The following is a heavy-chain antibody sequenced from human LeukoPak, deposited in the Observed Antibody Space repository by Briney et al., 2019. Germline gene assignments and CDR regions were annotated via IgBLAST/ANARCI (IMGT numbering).Heavy chain of an antibody. V-gene: IGHV3-21*01. CDR1: GFTFSSYS. Sequence: TGGSLRLSCAASGFTFSSYSMTWVRQAPGKGLEWVSSISSSSSYIYYADSVKGRLTISRDNAKNSLYLQMNSLRAEDTAVYYCARDELGYWGQGTLVTVSS. CDR2: ISSSSSYI. D-gene: IGHD6-13*01. J-gene: IGHJ4*02. CDR3: ARDELGY.